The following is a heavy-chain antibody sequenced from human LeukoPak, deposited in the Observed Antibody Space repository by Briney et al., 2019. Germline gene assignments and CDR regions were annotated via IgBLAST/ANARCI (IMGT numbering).Heavy chain of an antibody. V-gene: IGHV4-59*01. D-gene: IGHD2-2*01. CDR2: IHYGGST. Sequence: SETLSLTCTVSGGSISSYYWNWMRQPPGKGLEWIGYIHYGGSTNYNPSLKSRVTISVDTSKNQFSLKLSSVTAADTAVYYCAREGQLGYCSSTSCYPGFDPWGQGTLVTVSS. CDR1: GGSISSYY. CDR3: AREGQLGYCSSTSCYPGFDP. J-gene: IGHJ5*02.